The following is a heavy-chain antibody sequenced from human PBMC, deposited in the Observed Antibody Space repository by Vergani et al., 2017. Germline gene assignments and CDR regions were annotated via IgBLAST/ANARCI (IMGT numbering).Heavy chain of an antibody. D-gene: IGHD1-26*01. Sequence: QVQLVESGGGVVQPGGSLRLSCAASGFTFSGYGMHWVRQAPGKGLAWVAFIRYDGGNKDYADSVKGRFTIPRDNSKNTLYLQMNSLRAEDTAVYYCASSESNGEDCFDFWGQGTLVSVSS. CDR3: ASSESNGEDCFDF. V-gene: IGHV3-30*02. CDR1: GFTFSGYG. CDR2: IRYDGGNK. J-gene: IGHJ4*02.